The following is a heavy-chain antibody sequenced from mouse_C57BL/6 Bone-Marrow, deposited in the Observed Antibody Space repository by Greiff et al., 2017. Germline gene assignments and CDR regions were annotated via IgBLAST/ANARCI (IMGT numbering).Heavy chain of an antibody. CDR2: IYPTSGRT. D-gene: IGHD6-1*01. Sequence: QVQLKQPGAELVKPGASVKMSCKASGYTFTSYWITWVKQRPGQGLEWIGDIYPTSGRTNYNEKFKSKAILTVDTSSNTAYMQLSSLTSEDAAVFYCARSDPVKRSFDYGGQGKTLTVTA. CDR1: GYTFTSYW. V-gene: IGHV1-55*01. CDR3: ARSDPVKRSFDY. J-gene: IGHJ2*01.